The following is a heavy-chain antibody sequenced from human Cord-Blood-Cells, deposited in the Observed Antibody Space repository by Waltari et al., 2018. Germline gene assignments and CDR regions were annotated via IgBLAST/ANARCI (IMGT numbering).Heavy chain of an antibody. CDR1: GFSLSNARMG. D-gene: IGHD6-13*01. J-gene: IGHJ4*02. CDR3: ARILVQQQLPPSVYYFDY. Sequence: QVTLKESGPVLVKPTETLTLTCTVSGFSLSNARMGVSWIRQPPGKALEWLAHIFSNDEKSYSTSLTSRLTITQDTAKRQVVLTMTDVDPVDTATYSCARILVQQQLPPSVYYFDYWGQGTLVTVSS. CDR2: IFSNDEK. V-gene: IGHV2-26*01.